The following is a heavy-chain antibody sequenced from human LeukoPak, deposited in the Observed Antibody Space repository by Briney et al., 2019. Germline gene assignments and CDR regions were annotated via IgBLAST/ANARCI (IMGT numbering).Heavy chain of an antibody. CDR2: INAGNGHT. Sequence: VASVKVSCKASGYTFSNYAIHWVRQAPGQRFEWMGWINAGNGHTKYSQNFQGRVTITRDSSASTVYVELSSLTSEDTAVYYCARGIWSARTVDYYLDSWGQGTLVTVSS. CDR1: GYTFSNYA. CDR3: ARGIWSARTVDYYLDS. V-gene: IGHV1-3*01. D-gene: IGHD2-21*01. J-gene: IGHJ4*02.